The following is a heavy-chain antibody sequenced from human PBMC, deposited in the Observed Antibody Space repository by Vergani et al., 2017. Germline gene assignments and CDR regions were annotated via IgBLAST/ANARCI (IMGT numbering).Heavy chain of an antibody. CDR3: SSYTHSGQRADR. J-gene: IGHJ5*02. CDR1: FDSIRNLY. Sequence: QVQLQESGPGLVQSSETLSLTCSVSFDSIRNLYCNLIRQPPGKGLEWIGSIHYSENTNYNPSLKTRITISVDTSKNQFSLTLTSVTAADTAVYYCSSYTHSGQRADRWGQGILGTVTS. V-gene: IGHV4-59*11. CDR2: IHYSENT. D-gene: IGHD6-19*01.